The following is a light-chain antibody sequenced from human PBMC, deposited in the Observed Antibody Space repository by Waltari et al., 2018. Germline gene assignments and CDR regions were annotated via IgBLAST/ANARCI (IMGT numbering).Light chain of an antibody. Sequence: DTQAHQSTSALSASVRDRLTLTCRASQCISNNLAWFQQKPGTVPKRLIYSASSLESGVPSRFSGSGSGTEFTLTISSLQPEDVATYYCLQHRTYPWTFGQGTKVEIK. CDR3: LQHRTYPWT. V-gene: IGKV1-17*03. CDR2: SAS. J-gene: IGKJ1*01. CDR1: QCISNN.